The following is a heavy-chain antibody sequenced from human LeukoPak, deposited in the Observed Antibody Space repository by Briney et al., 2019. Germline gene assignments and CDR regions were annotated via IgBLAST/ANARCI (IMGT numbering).Heavy chain of an antibody. V-gene: IGHV3-21*01. J-gene: IGHJ4*02. CDR1: GFTFSSYS. CDR2: ISSSSSYI. D-gene: IGHD4-17*01. CDR3: ARELSWYGDSYFDY. Sequence: PGGSLRLSCAASGFTFSSYSMNWVRQAPGKGLEWVSSISSSSSYIYYADSVKGRFTISRDNAKNSLNLQMNSLRAEDTAVYYCARELSWYGDSYFDYWGQGTLVTVSS.